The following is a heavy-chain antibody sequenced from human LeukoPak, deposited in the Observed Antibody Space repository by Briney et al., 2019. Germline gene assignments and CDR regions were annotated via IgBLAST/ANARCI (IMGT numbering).Heavy chain of an antibody. CDR2: ISHTGST. J-gene: IGHJ4*02. CDR3: AGVTVPTDY. D-gene: IGHD2-21*02. V-gene: IGHV4-30-2*01. CDR1: GGSISSDDYS. Sequence: PSETLSLTCAVSGGSISSDDYSWSWIRQPPGKGLEWIGYISHTGSTYYNPSLKSRVTISVDRSKNQFSLNLNSVTAADTAVYYCAGVTVPTDYWGQGTLVTVSS.